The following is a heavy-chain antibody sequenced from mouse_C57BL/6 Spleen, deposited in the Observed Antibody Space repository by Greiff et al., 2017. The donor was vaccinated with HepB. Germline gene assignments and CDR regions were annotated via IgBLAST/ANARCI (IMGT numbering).Heavy chain of an antibody. V-gene: IGHV1-82*01. CDR1: GYAFSSSW. CDR3: ALSLLRFSWFAY. D-gene: IGHD1-2*01. J-gene: IGHJ3*01. Sequence: QVQLQQSGPELVKPGASVKISCKASGYAFSSSWMNWVKQRPGKGLEWIGRIYPGDGDTNYNGKFKGKATLTADKSSSTAYMQLSSLTSEDSAVYFCALSLLRFSWFAYWGQGTLVTVSA. CDR2: IYPGDGDT.